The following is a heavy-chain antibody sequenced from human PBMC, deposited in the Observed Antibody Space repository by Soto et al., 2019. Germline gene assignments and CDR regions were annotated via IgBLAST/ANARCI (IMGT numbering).Heavy chain of an antibody. CDR1: GGTFGNSA. Sequence: QVQPVQSGAEVKKPGSSVTVSCKASGGTFGNSAISWVRQAPGQGLEWMGGIIPIFSTPDYAQKFQGRVTITADESTTTAYMELTSLKSEDTAVYYCARDKDRQQLGGNYYYGIDVWGQGTTVTVSS. V-gene: IGHV1-69*12. CDR3: ARDKDRQQLGGNYYYGIDV. J-gene: IGHJ6*02. CDR2: IIPIFSTP. D-gene: IGHD2-15*01.